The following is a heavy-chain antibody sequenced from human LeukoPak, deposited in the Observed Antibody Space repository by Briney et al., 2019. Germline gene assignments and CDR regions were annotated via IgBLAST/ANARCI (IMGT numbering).Heavy chain of an antibody. D-gene: IGHD6-13*01. CDR2: IYTSGST. CDR3: AREGFEGYSSSWFLDY. V-gene: IGHV4-4*07. CDR1: GGSISSYY. J-gene: IGHJ4*02. Sequence: PSETLSLTCTVSGGSISSYYWSWIRQPAGKGLEWIGRIYTSGSTNYNPSLKSRVTMSVDTSKNQFSLKLSSVTAADTAVYYCAREGFEGYSSSWFLDYWGQGTLVTVSS.